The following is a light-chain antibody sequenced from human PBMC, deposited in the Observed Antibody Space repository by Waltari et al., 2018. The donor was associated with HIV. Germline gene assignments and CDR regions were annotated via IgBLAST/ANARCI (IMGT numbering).Light chain of an antibody. CDR3: QQYGSAPLT. CDR1: QSVASSS. Sequence: ELVLTQSPGTLSLSPGERVPLSCRASQSVASSSVAWYQQRPGQPPSLLIFGSSRRATGVPGRFSGSGSGTDFTLTISRLEPEDFAVYYCQQYGSAPLTFGGGTKVEIK. V-gene: IGKV3-20*01. J-gene: IGKJ4*01. CDR2: GSS.